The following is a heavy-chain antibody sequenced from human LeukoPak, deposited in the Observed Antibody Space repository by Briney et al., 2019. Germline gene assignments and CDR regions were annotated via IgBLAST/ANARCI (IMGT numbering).Heavy chain of an antibody. CDR1: GFTFSDYY. Sequence: PGGSLRLSCAASGFTFSDYYMSWIRQAPGKGLEWVSYISSSGSTIYYADSVKGRFTTSRDQSKNTVYLQMNRLRAEDTAVYYCARDRYCSGTSCYTAYLDCWGQGTLVTVSS. CDR3: ARDRYCSGTSCYTAYLDC. V-gene: IGHV3-11*01. CDR2: ISSSGSTI. J-gene: IGHJ4*02. D-gene: IGHD2-15*01.